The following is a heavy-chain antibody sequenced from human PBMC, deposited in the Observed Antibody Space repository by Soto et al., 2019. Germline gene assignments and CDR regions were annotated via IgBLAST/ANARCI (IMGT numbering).Heavy chain of an antibody. CDR1: GFTFSSYG. V-gene: IGHV3-33*01. CDR3: ARQVVVVVASSADAFDI. D-gene: IGHD2-15*01. CDR2: IWSDGSNK. Sequence: GGSLRLSCAASGFTFSSYGMHWVRQAPGKGLEWVAVIWSDGSNKYHADSVKGRFTISRDNSKNTLYLQMNSLRAEDTAVYYCARQVVVVVASSADAFDIWGQGTMVTVSS. J-gene: IGHJ3*02.